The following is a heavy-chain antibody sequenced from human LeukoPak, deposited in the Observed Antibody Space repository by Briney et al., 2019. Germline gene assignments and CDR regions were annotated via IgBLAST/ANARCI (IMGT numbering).Heavy chain of an antibody. Sequence: GSSVKVSCKASGGTFSSYAISWVRQAPGQGLEWMGGIIPIFGTANYARKFQGRVTITADESTSTAYMELSSLRSEDTAVYYCARGERTISYLADDRYYYYYYMDVWGKGTTVTVSS. CDR2: IIPIFGTA. CDR3: ARGERTISYLADDRYYYYYYMDV. J-gene: IGHJ6*03. V-gene: IGHV1-69*01. D-gene: IGHD3-3*01. CDR1: GGTFSSYA.